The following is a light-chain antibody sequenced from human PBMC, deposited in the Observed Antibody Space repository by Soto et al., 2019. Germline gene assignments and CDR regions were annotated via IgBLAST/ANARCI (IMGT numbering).Light chain of an antibody. CDR2: KAS. Sequence: DIQMTQSPSTLSGSVGDRVTITCLASQTISSWLAWYQQKPGKAPKLLIYKASTLKSGVPSRFSGSGSGTDFTLTISSLQPEDFATYYCQQSYSIPWTFGQGTKVDIK. V-gene: IGKV1-5*03. CDR3: QQSYSIPWT. CDR1: QTISSW. J-gene: IGKJ1*01.